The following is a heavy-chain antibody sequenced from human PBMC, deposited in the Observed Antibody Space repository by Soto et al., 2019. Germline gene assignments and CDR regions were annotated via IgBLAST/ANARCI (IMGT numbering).Heavy chain of an antibody. CDR3: AKDNRGPTSLAYYGMDV. Sequence: GGSLRLSCAASGFTFSSYAMSWVRQAPGKGLGWVSAISGSGGSTYYADSVRGRFTISRDNSKNTLYLQMNSLRAEDTAVYYCAKDNRGPTSLAYYGMDVWGQGTTVTVSS. CDR1: GFTFSSYA. D-gene: IGHD2-2*01. V-gene: IGHV3-23*01. J-gene: IGHJ6*02. CDR2: ISGSGGST.